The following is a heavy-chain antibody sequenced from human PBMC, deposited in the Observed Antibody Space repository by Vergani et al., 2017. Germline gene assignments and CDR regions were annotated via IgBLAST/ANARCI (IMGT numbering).Heavy chain of an antibody. CDR2: MDYNGLA. J-gene: IGHJ4*02. Sequence: QVQLQESGPGLVRPSETLSLTCTVSAYSISSGFFWGWIRQPPGKGLEWIGSMDYNGLAYYSPSLKSRVTISVDTPKNHFSLKLSSVTAADTAVYYCGGDKTYYDTLIGYAGYYLDSWGQGALVTVS. CDR3: GGDKTYYDTLIGYAGYYLDS. CDR1: AYSISSGFF. V-gene: IGHV4-38-2*02. D-gene: IGHD3-9*01.